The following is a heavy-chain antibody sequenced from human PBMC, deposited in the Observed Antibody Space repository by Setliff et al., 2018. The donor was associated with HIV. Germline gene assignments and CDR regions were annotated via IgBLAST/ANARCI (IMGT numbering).Heavy chain of an antibody. CDR2: ITSRSNHI. CDR1: GFNFNTYS. J-gene: IGHJ4*02. Sequence: GESLKISCAASGFNFNTYSMNWVRQAPGKGLEWVSSITSRSNHIYYAASVKGRFIISRDNSNNSLYLQMSGLRAEDTVIYYCARVLGGYSDYWGQGTLVTVSS. CDR3: ARVLGGYSDY. V-gene: IGHV3-21*01.